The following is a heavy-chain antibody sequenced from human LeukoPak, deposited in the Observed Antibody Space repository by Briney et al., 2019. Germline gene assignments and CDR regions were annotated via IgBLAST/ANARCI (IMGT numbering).Heavy chain of an antibody. V-gene: IGHV3-30*18. CDR3: AKDYANSSGYYVDY. D-gene: IGHD3-22*01. J-gene: IGHJ4*02. Sequence: GGSLRLSCAASGFTFSSYAMSWVRQAPGKGLEWVAVISYDGSNKYYADSVKGRFTISRDNSKNTLYLQMNSLRAEDTAVYYCAKDYANSSGYYVDYWGQGTLVTVSS. CDR1: GFTFSSYA. CDR2: ISYDGSNK.